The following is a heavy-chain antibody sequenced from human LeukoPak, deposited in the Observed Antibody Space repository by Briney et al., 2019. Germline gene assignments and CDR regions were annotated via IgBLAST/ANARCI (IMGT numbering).Heavy chain of an antibody. V-gene: IGHV3-23*01. CDR3: ARVPDYYDSSLWAFDI. CDR1: GFTFSSYG. D-gene: IGHD3-22*01. CDR2: ISHSGSTT. Sequence: PGGALRLSCAASGFTFSSYGTSWVRQAPGKGLEWVSTISHSGSTTYYADSVKGRFTISRDNAKNSLYLQMNSLRAEDTALYYCARVPDYYDSSLWAFDIWGQGTMVTVSS. J-gene: IGHJ3*02.